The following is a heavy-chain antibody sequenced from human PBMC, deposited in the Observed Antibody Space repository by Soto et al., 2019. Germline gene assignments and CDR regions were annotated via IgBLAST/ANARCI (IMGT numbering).Heavy chain of an antibody. CDR2: IIPVLGPG. J-gene: IGHJ3*02. CDR1: GGTLSSFS. D-gene: IGHD2-15*01. CDR3: VRFYCSRGSCYGSHDAFHI. Sequence: QVQLVQSGAEVKQPGSSVKVSCKASGGTLSSFSISWVRQSPGQGLEWIGGIIPVLGPGKYSQKFRGRVTINADDSTNTAHMELNSLRSEDTAVYYCVRFYCSRGSCYGSHDAFHIWGPGTMVTVSS. V-gene: IGHV1-69*11.